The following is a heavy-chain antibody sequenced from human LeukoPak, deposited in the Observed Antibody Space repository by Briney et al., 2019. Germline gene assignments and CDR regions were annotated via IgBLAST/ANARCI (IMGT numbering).Heavy chain of an antibody. CDR3: ARDFDYYDSSGYYAYFQH. CDR1: GFTFSSYA. V-gene: IGHV3-23*01. CDR2: ISGSGGST. Sequence: GSLRLSCAASGFTFSSYAMSWVRQAPGKGLEWVSAISGSGGSTYYADSVKGRFTISRDNAKNSLYLQMNSLRAEDTAVYYCARDFDYYDSSGYYAYFQHWGQGTLVTVSS. J-gene: IGHJ1*01. D-gene: IGHD3-22*01.